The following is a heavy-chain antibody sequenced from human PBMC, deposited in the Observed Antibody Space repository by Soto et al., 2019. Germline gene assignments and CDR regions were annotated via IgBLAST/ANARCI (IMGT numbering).Heavy chain of an antibody. V-gene: IGHV1-18*01. D-gene: IGHD2-15*01. CDR1: GYTFTSYG. CDR2: ISAYNGNT. J-gene: IGHJ6*02. CDR3: ARDGYCSGGSCDDIYYYYGMDV. Sequence: QVQLVQSGAEVKKPGASVKVSCKASGYTFTSYGISWVRQAPGQGLEWMGWISAYNGNTNYAQKLQGRVTMTTDTSTSTAYIELRSLRSDDTAVYYCARDGYCSGGSCDDIYYYYGMDVWGQGTTVTVSS.